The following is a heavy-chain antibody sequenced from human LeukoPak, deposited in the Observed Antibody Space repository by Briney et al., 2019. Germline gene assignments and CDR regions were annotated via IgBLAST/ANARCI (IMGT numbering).Heavy chain of an antibody. Sequence: ASVKVSCKASGYTFTGYYMHWVRQAPGQGLEWMGRIIPILGIANYAQKFQGRVTITADKSTSTAYMELSSLRSEDTAVYYCARGLYSSSWYRGYYYYGMDVWGQGTTVTVSS. V-gene: IGHV1-69*04. CDR1: GYTFTGYY. CDR2: IIPILGIA. CDR3: ARGLYSSSWYRGYYYYGMDV. J-gene: IGHJ6*02. D-gene: IGHD6-13*01.